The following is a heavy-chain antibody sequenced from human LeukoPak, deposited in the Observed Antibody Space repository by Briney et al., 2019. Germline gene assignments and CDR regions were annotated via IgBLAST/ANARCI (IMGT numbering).Heavy chain of an antibody. J-gene: IGHJ3*01. V-gene: IGHV4-39*01. CDR2: IDYSGST. Sequence: SETLSLTCTVSGVSISGSNYYWVWIRQPPGKGLEGLGSIDYSGSTYYNPSLKSLVTISVDTSKNQFSLKLSSVTDDATAVYYCARSTVVVTANHAFDVWGQGTMVTVSS. D-gene: IGHD2-21*02. CDR3: ARSTVVVTANHAFDV. CDR1: GVSISGSNYY.